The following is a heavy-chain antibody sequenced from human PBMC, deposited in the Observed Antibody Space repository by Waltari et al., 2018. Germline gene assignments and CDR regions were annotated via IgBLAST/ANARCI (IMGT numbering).Heavy chain of an antibody. D-gene: IGHD6-13*01. V-gene: IGHV4-59*01. Sequence: QVQLQESGPGLVKPSETLSLTCTVSGGSISSYYWSWIRQPPGKGLEWIGYIYYSGSTNYNPSLKSRVTISVDTSKNQFSLKLSSVTAADTAVYYCARGHWLDSWYYMDVWGKGTTVTVSS. CDR2: IYYSGST. CDR1: GGSISSYY. J-gene: IGHJ6*03. CDR3: ARGHWLDSWYYMDV.